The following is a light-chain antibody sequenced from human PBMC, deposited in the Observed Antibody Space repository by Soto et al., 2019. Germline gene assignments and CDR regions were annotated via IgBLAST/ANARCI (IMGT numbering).Light chain of an antibody. J-gene: IGKJ1*01. CDR1: QSVSSNY. CDR2: GAS. Sequence: DIVLTQSPGTLSLSPVARATLSCWASQSVSSNYLAWYQQKPGQAPRLLIYGASSRATGIPDRFRGSGSGTDFTLTISRLEPEDFAVYYCQQYGSSPRTFGQGTKVDIK. CDR3: QQYGSSPRT. V-gene: IGKV3-20*01.